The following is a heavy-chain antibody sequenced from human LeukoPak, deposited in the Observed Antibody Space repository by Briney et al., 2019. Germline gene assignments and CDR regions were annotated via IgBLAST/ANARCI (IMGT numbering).Heavy chain of an antibody. CDR1: GGSFSGYY. CDR2: INHSGST. J-gene: IGHJ4*02. V-gene: IGHV4-34*01. CDR3: LLNYDILTGYYTDY. D-gene: IGHD3-9*01. Sequence: SETLSLTCAVYGGSFSGYYWSWIRQPPGKGLEWIGEINHSGSTNYNPSLKSRVTISVDTSKNQFSLKLSSVTAADTAVYYCLLNYDILTGYYTDYWGQGTLVTASS.